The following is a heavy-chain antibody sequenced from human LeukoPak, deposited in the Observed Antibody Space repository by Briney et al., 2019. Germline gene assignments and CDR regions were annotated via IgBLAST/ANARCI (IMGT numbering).Heavy chain of an antibody. CDR3: ARGGRITMFGVVIMRAFDI. V-gene: IGHV4-59*12. J-gene: IGHJ3*02. Sequence: SETLSLTCTVSGGSISSYYWSWIRQPPGKGLEWIGYIYYSGSTNYNPSLKSRVTISVDTSKNQFSLKLSSVTAADTAVYYCARGGRITMFGVVIMRAFDIWGQGTMVTVSS. D-gene: IGHD3-3*01. CDR1: GGSISSYY. CDR2: IYYSGST.